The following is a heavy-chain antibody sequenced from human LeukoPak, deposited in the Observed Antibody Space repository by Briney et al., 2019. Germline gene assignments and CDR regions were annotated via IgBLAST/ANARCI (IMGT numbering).Heavy chain of an antibody. Sequence: ASVKVSCKASGYTFTSYDIHWVRQAAGQGLEWMGWMNPNNGNIHYAQKFQGRVTMTRNTPISTAYMELSSLRSEDTAVYYCARGYYGRTDYWGQGTLVTVSS. D-gene: IGHD4-17*01. CDR2: MNPNNGNI. CDR1: GYTFTSYD. J-gene: IGHJ4*02. CDR3: ARGYYGRTDY. V-gene: IGHV1-8*01.